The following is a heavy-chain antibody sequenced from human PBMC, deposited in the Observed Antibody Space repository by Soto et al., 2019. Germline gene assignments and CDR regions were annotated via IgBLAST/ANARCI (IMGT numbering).Heavy chain of an antibody. CDR3: ARDLGGWPDY. D-gene: IGHD6-19*01. CDR1: GYTFTSYA. V-gene: IGHV1-3*01. Sequence: QVQLVQSGAEVKKPGASVKVSCKASGYTFTSYAIHWVRQAPGQRLEWMGWINAGNGNTKYSQKFQDRVTITRDTSASTTYMELSSLRSEDTAVYYCARDLGGWPDYWGQGTLVTVSS. CDR2: INAGNGNT. J-gene: IGHJ4*02.